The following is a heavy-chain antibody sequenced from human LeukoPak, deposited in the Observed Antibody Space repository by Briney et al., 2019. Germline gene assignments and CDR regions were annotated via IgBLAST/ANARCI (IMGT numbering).Heavy chain of an antibody. J-gene: IGHJ4*02. Sequence: GGSLRLSCTASGFSSDDYAMKWVRQAPGKGLEWGSGINWNGASTDYADSVKGRFTISRDNAKKSLYLQMNSLRAEDTAFYYCASWSVSPKLDYWGQGALVTVSS. CDR1: GFSSDDYA. D-gene: IGHD3-3*01. V-gene: IGHV3-20*04. CDR2: INWNGAST. CDR3: ASWSVSPKLDY.